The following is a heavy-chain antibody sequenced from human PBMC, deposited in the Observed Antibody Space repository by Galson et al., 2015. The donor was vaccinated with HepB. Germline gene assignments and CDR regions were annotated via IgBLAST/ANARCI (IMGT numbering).Heavy chain of an antibody. CDR2: ISAYNGNT. D-gene: IGHD6-19*01. CDR1: GYTFTSYG. V-gene: IGHV1-18*04. J-gene: IGHJ4*02. Sequence: SVKVSCKASGYTFTSYGISWVRQAPGQGLEWMGWISAYNGNTNYAQKLQSRVTMTTDTSTSTAYMELRSLRSDDTAVYYWARGRRWVAVAPRAFDYWGQGTLVTVSS. CDR3: ARGRRWVAVAPRAFDY.